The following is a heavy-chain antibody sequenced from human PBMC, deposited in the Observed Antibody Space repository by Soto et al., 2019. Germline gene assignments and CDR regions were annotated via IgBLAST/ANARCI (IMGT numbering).Heavy chain of an antibody. V-gene: IGHV3-23*01. J-gene: IGHJ4*02. D-gene: IGHD5-12*01. Sequence: EVQLPESGGCLVQPGGSLRLSCAASGFSFSSYAMVWVRQAPGKGLEWVSVISARGGSSYFADSGKGRFTISRDNSKNVLSLEMNSLRAEDTAIYFCAKGSIEYSASVDNWGQGTLVLVSS. CDR1: GFSFSSYA. CDR2: ISARGGSS. CDR3: AKGSIEYSASVDN.